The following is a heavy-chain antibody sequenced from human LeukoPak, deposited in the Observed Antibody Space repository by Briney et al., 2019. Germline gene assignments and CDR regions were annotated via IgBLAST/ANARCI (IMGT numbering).Heavy chain of an antibody. CDR2: ISGSGGST. Sequence: GGSLRLSCAASGFTFSSYAMSWVRQAPGKGLEWVSPISGSGGSTYYADSVKGRFTISRDNSKNTLYLQMNSLRAEDTAVYYCAKDLYLQWLVPFSTGIYFDYWGQGTLVTVSS. D-gene: IGHD6-19*01. CDR1: GFTFSSYA. CDR3: AKDLYLQWLVPFSTGIYFDY. J-gene: IGHJ4*02. V-gene: IGHV3-23*01.